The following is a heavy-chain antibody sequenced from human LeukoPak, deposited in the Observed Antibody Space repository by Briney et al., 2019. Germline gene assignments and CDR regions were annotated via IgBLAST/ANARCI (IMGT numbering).Heavy chain of an antibody. D-gene: IGHD5-12*01. CDR3: AKDRIPDSGYDIDY. V-gene: IGHV3-23*03. CDR2: IYGGGGVI. Sequence: GGSLRLSCAASGFTFRGYGMYWVRQAPRKGLEWVAGIYGGGGVIKYADSVKGRFTISRDNSENILYLQMDSLRVEDTAIYYCAKDRIPDSGYDIDYWGQGTLVTVSS. J-gene: IGHJ4*02. CDR1: GFTFRGYG.